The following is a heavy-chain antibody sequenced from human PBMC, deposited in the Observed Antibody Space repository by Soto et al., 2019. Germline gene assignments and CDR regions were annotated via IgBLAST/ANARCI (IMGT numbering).Heavy chain of an antibody. CDR2: IFSDDEK. CDR3: ARVIVVVVAAHNWFDP. D-gene: IGHD2-15*01. V-gene: IGHV2-26*01. CDR1: GFSLSNARMG. Sequence: SGPTLVNPTETLTLTCTVSGFSLSNARMGVSWIRQPPGKALEWLAHIFSDDEKSYSTSLKSRLTISKDTSKSQVVLTMTNMDPVDTATYYCARVIVVVVAAHNWFDPWGQGTLVTVSS. J-gene: IGHJ5*02.